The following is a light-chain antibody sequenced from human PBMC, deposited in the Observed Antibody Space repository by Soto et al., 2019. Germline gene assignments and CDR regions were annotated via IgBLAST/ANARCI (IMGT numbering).Light chain of an antibody. V-gene: IGKV3-15*01. CDR2: GAS. J-gene: IGKJ3*01. CDR3: QQYSNWPPFT. CDR1: RSVGSN. Sequence: ETVMTQSPATLSVSPGERVTLSCWAGRSVGSNLAWCQQRPGQPPRLLIYGASTRATGIPARFSGSGSGAQFTLTISSLQSEDFAVYYCQQYSNWPPFTFGPGTKLDIK.